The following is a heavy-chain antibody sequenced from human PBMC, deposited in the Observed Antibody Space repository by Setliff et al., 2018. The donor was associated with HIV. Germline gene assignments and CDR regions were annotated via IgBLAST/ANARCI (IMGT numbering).Heavy chain of an antibody. Sequence: SETLSLTCTVSGGSISNYYWSWIRQPPGKGLEWIGYIYTSGSTNYNPSLKSRVTISVDTSRNQFSLKLTSVTAADTALYFCARLGDSGYDFRVYFDYWGQGKLVTVSS. CDR2: IYTSGST. CDR1: GGSISNYY. D-gene: IGHD5-12*01. J-gene: IGHJ4*02. V-gene: IGHV4-4*08. CDR3: ARLGDSGYDFRVYFDY.